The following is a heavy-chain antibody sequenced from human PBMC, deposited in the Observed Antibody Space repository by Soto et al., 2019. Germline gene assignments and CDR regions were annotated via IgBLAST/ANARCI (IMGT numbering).Heavy chain of an antibody. D-gene: IGHD3-10*01. CDR1: GGTFSSYT. CDR2: IIPILGIA. V-gene: IGHV1-69*08. J-gene: IGHJ6*03. Sequence: QVQLVQSGAEVKKPGSSVKVSCKASGGTFSSYTISWVRQAPGQGLEWMGRIIPILGIANYAQKFQGRVTITADKSTSTAYMELSSLRSEDTAVYYCARDRRGPGEGGYCYYYMDVVGKGTTVTVSS. CDR3: ARDRRGPGEGGYCYYYMDV.